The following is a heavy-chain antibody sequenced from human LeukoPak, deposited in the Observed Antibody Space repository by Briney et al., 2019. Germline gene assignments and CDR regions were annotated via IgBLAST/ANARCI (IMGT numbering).Heavy chain of an antibody. D-gene: IGHD6-6*01. V-gene: IGHV4-4*07. CDR1: GGSISSYY. CDR3: ARVLAPSSSSGYFDY. J-gene: IGHJ4*02. CDR2: IYTSGST. Sequence: PSETLSLTCTVSGGSISSYYWSWIRQPAGKGLEWIGRIYTSGSTNYNPSLKSRVTISVDTSKNQFSLKLSSVTAADTAVYYCARVLAPSSSSGYFDYWGQGALVTVSS.